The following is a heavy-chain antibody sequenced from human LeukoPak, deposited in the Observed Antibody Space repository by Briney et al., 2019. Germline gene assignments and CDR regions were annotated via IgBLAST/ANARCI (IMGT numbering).Heavy chain of an antibody. CDR2: IKLDGSDK. J-gene: IGHJ4*02. V-gene: IGHV3-7*01. D-gene: IGHD2-15*01. CDR1: GFTFSSYW. Sequence: PGGSLRLSCAASGFTFSSYWMTWVRQAPGKGLEWVANIKLDGSDKYYVDSVKGRFTISRDNAKNSLYLQMNSLRAEDTAVYYCARGGTIPSDYWGRETLVTVSS. CDR3: ARGGTIPSDY.